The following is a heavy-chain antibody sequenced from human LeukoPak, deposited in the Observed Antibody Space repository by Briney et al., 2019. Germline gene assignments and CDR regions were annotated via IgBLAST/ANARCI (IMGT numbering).Heavy chain of an antibody. Sequence: SSETLSLTCTVSGGSISSDNYQWSWIRQPPGKGLEWIVYNNYSGSTYYNPSLKSRVIISVDTSKNLFSLKLSSVTAADTAAYYRAGYGSGSTWFDPWGQGTLVTVSS. CDR2: NNYSGST. D-gene: IGHD3-10*01. V-gene: IGHV4-30-4*02. CDR1: GGSISSDNYQ. CDR3: AGYGSGSTWFDP. J-gene: IGHJ5*02.